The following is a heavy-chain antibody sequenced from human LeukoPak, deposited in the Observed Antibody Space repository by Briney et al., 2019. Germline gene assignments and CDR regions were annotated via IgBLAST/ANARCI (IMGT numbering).Heavy chain of an antibody. CDR2: IIPIFGTA. V-gene: IGHV1-69*13. Sequence: GASVKVSCKASGGTFSSYAISWVRQAPGQGLDWMGGIIPIFGTANYAQKFQGRVTITADESTSTAYMELSSLRSEDTAVYYCARGYDSSGFSPFDPWGQGTLVTVSS. D-gene: IGHD3-22*01. CDR1: GGTFSSYA. J-gene: IGHJ5*02. CDR3: ARGYDSSGFSPFDP.